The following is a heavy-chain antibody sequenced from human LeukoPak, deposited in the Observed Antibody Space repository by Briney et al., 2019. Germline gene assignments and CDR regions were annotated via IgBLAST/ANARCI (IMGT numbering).Heavy chain of an antibody. Sequence: ASVKVSCKASGYTFTSYGISWVRQAPGQRLEWMGWINAGNGNTKYSQEFQGRVTITRDTSASTAYMELSSLRSEDMAVYYCARAGGGHYYYMDVWGKGTTVTVSS. J-gene: IGHJ6*03. CDR3: ARAGGGHYYYMDV. CDR2: INAGNGNT. V-gene: IGHV1-3*03. CDR1: GYTFTSYG. D-gene: IGHD4-23*01.